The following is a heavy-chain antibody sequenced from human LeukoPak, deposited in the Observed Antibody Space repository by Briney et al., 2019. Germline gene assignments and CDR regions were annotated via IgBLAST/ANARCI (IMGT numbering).Heavy chain of an antibody. V-gene: IGHV1-18*01. Sequence: ASVKVSCKASGYTFTTSYINWVRQAPGQGLEWMGWVSAYNGKTSYAQRFQRRVTMTTDSSTSTAYMDLASLRSDDTAVYYCARGGTFYPSIDYWGQGTLVTVSS. CDR1: GYTFTTSY. CDR3: ARGGTFYPSIDY. CDR2: VSAYNGKT. J-gene: IGHJ4*02. D-gene: IGHD1-26*01.